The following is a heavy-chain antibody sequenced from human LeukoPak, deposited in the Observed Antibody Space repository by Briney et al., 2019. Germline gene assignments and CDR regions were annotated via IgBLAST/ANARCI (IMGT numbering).Heavy chain of an antibody. Sequence: GGSLRLSCAASGFTFSSYEMNWVRQAPGKGLEWVSYISSSGSTKHYADSVKGRFTISRDNAKNSLYLQMNSLRAEDTAVYYCAKGFSYMAYWGQGTLVTVSS. D-gene: IGHD1-14*01. CDR1: GFTFSSYE. V-gene: IGHV3-48*03. CDR3: AKGFSYMAY. J-gene: IGHJ4*02. CDR2: ISSSGSTK.